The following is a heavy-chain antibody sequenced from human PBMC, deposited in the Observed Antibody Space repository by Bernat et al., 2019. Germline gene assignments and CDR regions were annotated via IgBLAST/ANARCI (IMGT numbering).Heavy chain of an antibody. V-gene: IGHV3-74*03. D-gene: IGHD3-3*01. CDR1: GFTFSTYR. Sequence: EVQLVESGGGLVQPGGSLRLSCAASGFTFSTYRMYWVRQTPGKGLVWVSRINSDGSSTMYADSVKGRFTISRDNAKNTLYLQMNSLRAEDTAVYYCVTFDFWSGFKTQYSFDVWGQGTIVTVSS. CDR2: INSDGSST. CDR3: VTFDFWSGFKTQYSFDV. J-gene: IGHJ3*01.